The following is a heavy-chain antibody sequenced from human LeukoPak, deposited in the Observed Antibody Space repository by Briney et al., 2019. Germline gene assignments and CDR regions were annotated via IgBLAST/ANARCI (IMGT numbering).Heavy chain of an antibody. J-gene: IGHJ3*02. D-gene: IGHD2-15*01. CDR2: IWYDGSNK. CDR1: GFTFSRYG. CDR3: AREGGGPVDALDI. V-gene: IGHV3-33*01. Sequence: GRSLRLSCAASGFTFSRYGMHWVRQAPGKGLEWVAVIWYDGSNKYYADSVKGRFTISRDNSKNTLYLQMNSLRAEDTAVYNCAREGGGPVDALDIWGQGTMVTVSS.